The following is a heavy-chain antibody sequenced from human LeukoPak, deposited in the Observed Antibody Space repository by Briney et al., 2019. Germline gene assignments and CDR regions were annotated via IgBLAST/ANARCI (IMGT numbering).Heavy chain of an antibody. V-gene: IGHV4-39*07. D-gene: IGHD3-22*01. Sequence: SETLSLTCTVSGGSISSSSYYWGWIRQPPGKGLEWIGRIYYSGSTYYNPSLKSRVTISVDTSKNQFSLKLSSVTAADTAVYYCAREGYYDSSGYSPLDYWGQGTLVTVSS. CDR1: GGSISSSSYY. CDR3: AREGYYDSSGYSPLDY. J-gene: IGHJ4*02. CDR2: IYYSGST.